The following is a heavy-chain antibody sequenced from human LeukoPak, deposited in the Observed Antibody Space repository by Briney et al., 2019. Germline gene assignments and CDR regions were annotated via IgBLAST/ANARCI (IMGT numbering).Heavy chain of an antibody. V-gene: IGHV3-21*01. D-gene: IGHD3-22*01. CDR2: ISSSSSYI. J-gene: IGHJ3*02. CDR3: ARVYDSSGYYSAFDI. CDR1: GFTFSSYS. Sequence: GGSLRLSCAASGFTFSSYSMNWVRQAPGKGLEWVSSISSSSSYIYYADSVKGRFIISRDNAKNSLYLQMNSLRAEDTAVYYCARVYDSSGYYSAFDIWGQGTMVTVSS.